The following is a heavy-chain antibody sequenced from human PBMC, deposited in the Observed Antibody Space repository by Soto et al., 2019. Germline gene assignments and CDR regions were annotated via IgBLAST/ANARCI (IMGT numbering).Heavy chain of an antibody. CDR3: ARSGDYAMDV. J-gene: IGHJ6*02. CDR1: GYSISRGYW. V-gene: IGHV4-4*02. Sequence: QVQLQESGPGLVKPSGTLSLTCAVSGYSISRGYWWSWVRQPPGKGLEWIGEIYHSGSTNYNPSLKSRVTKSVDKSKNQISLKVNSVTAADTAVYSCARSGDYAMDVWGQGTTVTVSS. CDR2: IYHSGST. D-gene: IGHD3-3*01.